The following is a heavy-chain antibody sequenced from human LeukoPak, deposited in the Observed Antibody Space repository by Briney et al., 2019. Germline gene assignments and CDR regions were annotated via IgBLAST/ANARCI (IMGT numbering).Heavy chain of an antibody. CDR3: ARGITMVRGVIADTYYYYHGMDV. CDR2: ISAYNGNT. Sequence: ASVKVSCKASGYTFTSYGISWVRQAPGQGLERMGWISAYNGNTNYAQKLQGRVTMTTDTSTSTAYMELRSLRSDDTAVYYCARGITMVRGVIADTYYYYHGMDVWGQGTTVTVSS. J-gene: IGHJ6*02. D-gene: IGHD3-10*01. CDR1: GYTFTSYG. V-gene: IGHV1-18*01.